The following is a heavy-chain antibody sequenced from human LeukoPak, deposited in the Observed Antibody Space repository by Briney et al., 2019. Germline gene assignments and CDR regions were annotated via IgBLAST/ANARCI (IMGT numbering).Heavy chain of an antibody. Sequence: SETLSLTCTVSGGSISSYYWSWIRQPPGKGLEWIGYIYYSGSTNYNPSLKSRVTISVDTSKNQFSLKLSSVTAADTAVYYCARVLPASSGWSYGMDVWGQGTTVTVSS. CDR3: ARVLPASSGWSYGMDV. V-gene: IGHV4-59*12. J-gene: IGHJ6*02. CDR1: GGSISSYY. D-gene: IGHD6-19*01. CDR2: IYYSGST.